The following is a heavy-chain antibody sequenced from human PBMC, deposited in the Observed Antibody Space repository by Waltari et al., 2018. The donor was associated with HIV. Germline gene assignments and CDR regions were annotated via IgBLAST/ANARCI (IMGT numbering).Heavy chain of an antibody. Sequence: EVQLLESGGGLVQPGGSLRLSCAASGFTFSDCSMSWVRQAPGKGLEWFSAISPTGDSTSDADSVKGRFTISRDNSKNTVYLQMNSLRAEDTAIYYCAKKGHLSGGNWKRDYFDYWGQGTLVTVSS. CDR1: GFTFSDCS. CDR2: ISPTGDST. J-gene: IGHJ4*02. CDR3: AKKGHLSGGNWKRDYFDY. D-gene: IGHD2-15*01. V-gene: IGHV3-23*01.